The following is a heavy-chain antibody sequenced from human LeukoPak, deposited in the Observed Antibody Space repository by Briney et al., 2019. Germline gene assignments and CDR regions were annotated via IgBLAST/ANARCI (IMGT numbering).Heavy chain of an antibody. J-gene: IGHJ4*02. CDR2: IYTSGST. CDR1: GGSISSGSYY. Sequence: PSETLSLTCTVSGGSISSGSYYWSWIRQPAGMGLEWIGRIYTSGSTNYNPSLNSRVTISVDTSKNQFSLKLSSATAADTAVYYCARVAAMVAYFDYWGQGTLVTVSS. V-gene: IGHV4-61*02. CDR3: ARVAAMVAYFDY. D-gene: IGHD5-18*01.